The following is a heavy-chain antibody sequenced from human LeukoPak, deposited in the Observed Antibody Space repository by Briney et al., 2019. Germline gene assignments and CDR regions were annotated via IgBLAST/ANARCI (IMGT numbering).Heavy chain of an antibody. Sequence: GSSVKVSCKASGGTFSSYAISWVRQAPGQGLEWTGGVIPIFGTANYAQKFQGRVTITTDESTSTAYMELSSLRSEDTAVYYCARMGYDFWSGYSYYFDYWGQGTLVTVSS. D-gene: IGHD3-3*01. V-gene: IGHV1-69*05. CDR1: GGTFSSYA. CDR2: VIPIFGTA. J-gene: IGHJ4*02. CDR3: ARMGYDFWSGYSYYFDY.